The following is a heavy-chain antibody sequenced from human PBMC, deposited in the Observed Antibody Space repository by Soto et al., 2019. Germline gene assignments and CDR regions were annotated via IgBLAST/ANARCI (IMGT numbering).Heavy chain of an antibody. Sequence: SETLSLTCTVSGGSISSYYWSWIRQPPGTGLEWIGYIYYSGSTNYNPSLTSRVTISVDTSKNQFSLKLSSVTAADTAVYYCAGGYDWVLDYWGQGTLVTVSS. J-gene: IGHJ4*02. CDR3: AGGYDWVLDY. CDR2: IYYSGST. V-gene: IGHV4-59*01. CDR1: GGSISSYY. D-gene: IGHD5-12*01.